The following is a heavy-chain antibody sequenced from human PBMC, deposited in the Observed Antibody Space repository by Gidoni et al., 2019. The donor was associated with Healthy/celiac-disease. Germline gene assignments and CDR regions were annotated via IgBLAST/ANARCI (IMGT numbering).Heavy chain of an antibody. CDR1: GGSISSGSYY. CDR3: ARCRIAAADWYFDL. J-gene: IGHJ2*01. D-gene: IGHD6-13*01. V-gene: IGHV4-61*02. Sequence: QVQLQESGPGLVKPSQTLSLTCTVSGGSISSGSYYWSWIRQPAGKGLEWIGRIYTSGSTNYNPSLKSRVTISVDTSKNQFSLKLSSVTAADTAVYYCARCRIAAADWYFDLWGRGTLVTVSS. CDR2: IYTSGST.